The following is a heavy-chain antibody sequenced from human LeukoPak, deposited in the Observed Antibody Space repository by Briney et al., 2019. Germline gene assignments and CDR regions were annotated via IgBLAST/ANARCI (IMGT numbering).Heavy chain of an antibody. J-gene: IGHJ5*02. D-gene: IGHD3-10*01. CDR2: IYPGDSDT. CDR3: ARQGGIDYYGSGSYLGWFDP. V-gene: IGHV5-51*01. Sequence: GESLEISCRGSGYSFNTYWIGWVRQMPGKGLEWMGIIYPGDSDTRYSPSFQGQVTMSADKSINTAYLQWSSLKASDTAMYYCARQGGIDYYGSGSYLGWFDPWGQGTLVTVSS. CDR1: GYSFNTYW.